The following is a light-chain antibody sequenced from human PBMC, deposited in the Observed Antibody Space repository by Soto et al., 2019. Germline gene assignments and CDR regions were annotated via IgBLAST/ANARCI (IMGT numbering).Light chain of an antibody. V-gene: IGKV1-39*01. J-gene: IGKJ5*01. CDR3: QQSYSTPPIT. CDR2: AAS. CDR1: QSISNY. Sequence: DIQMTQSGYSLSASVGDRDTITCRASQSISNYLNWYQQKPGKAPKLLIYAASSLQSGVPSRFSGSGSGTDFTLTISSLQPEDFATYYCQQSYSTPPITFGQGTRLEIK.